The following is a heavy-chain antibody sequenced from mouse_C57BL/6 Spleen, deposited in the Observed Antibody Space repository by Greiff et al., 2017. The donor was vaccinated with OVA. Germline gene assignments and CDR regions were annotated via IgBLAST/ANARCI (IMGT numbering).Heavy chain of an antibody. V-gene: IGHV1-52*01. CDR1: GYTFTSYW. Sequence: VQLQQPGAELVRPGSSVKLSCKASGYTFTSYWMHWVKQRPIQGLEWIGNIDPSDSETHYNQKFKDKATLTVDKSSSTAYMQLSSLTSEDAAVYYCAVGGAQGFAYWGQGTLVTVSA. CDR2: IDPSDSET. CDR3: AVGGAQGFAY. J-gene: IGHJ3*01.